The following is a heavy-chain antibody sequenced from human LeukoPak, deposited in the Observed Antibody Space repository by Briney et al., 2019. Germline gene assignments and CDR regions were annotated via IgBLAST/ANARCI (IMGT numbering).Heavy chain of an antibody. CDR3: AKGSSSSWYGGGFAY. D-gene: IGHD6-13*01. CDR2: ISWNSGSI. J-gene: IGHJ4*02. Sequence: GRSLRLSCAASGFTFDDYAMHWVRHAPGKGLEWVSGISWNSGSIGYADSVKGRFTISRDNAKNSLYLQMNSLRAEDTALYYCAKGSSSSWYGGGFAYWGQGTLVTVSS. V-gene: IGHV3-9*01. CDR1: GFTFDDYA.